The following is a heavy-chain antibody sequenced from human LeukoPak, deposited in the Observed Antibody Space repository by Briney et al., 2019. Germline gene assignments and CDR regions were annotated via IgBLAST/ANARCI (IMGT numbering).Heavy chain of an antibody. D-gene: IGHD2-2*01. CDR1: GYTFTGYY. J-gene: IGHJ3*02. CDR2: INPNSGGT. V-gene: IGHV1-2*02. Sequence: ASVKVSCKASGYTFTGYYMHWVRQAPGQGLEWMGWINPNSGGTNYAQKFQGRVTMTRDTSISTAYMELSRLRSDDTAVYYCARDEEHCSSTSCFDAFDIWGQGTMVTVSS. CDR3: ARDEEHCSSTSCFDAFDI.